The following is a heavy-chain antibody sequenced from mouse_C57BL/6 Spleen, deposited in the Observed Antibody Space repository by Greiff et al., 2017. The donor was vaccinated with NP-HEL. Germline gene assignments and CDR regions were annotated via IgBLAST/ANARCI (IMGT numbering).Heavy chain of an antibody. D-gene: IGHD3-1*01. CDR1: GYTFTSYW. CDR2: IHPSDGGT. J-gene: IGHJ2*01. Sequence: VQLQQPGAELVKPGASVKLSCKASGYTFTSYWMHWVKQRPGQGLEWIGRIHPSDGGTKYNEKFKGKATLTVDKPSSTAYMQLSSLTSEDSAVYYCARLAQDDYWGQGTMLTVSA. V-gene: IGHV1-72*01. CDR3: ARLAQDDY.